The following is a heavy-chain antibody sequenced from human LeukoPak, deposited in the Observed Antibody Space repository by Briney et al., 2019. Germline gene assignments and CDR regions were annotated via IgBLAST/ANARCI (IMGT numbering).Heavy chain of an antibody. CDR2: IIPIFGTA. D-gene: IGHD3-22*01. CDR1: GYTFTSYG. Sequence: SVKVSCKASGYTFTSYGISWVRQAPGQGLEWMGGIIPIFGTANYAQKFQGRVTITADESTSTAYMELSSLRSEDTAVYYCASSKYYYDSSGYYYVSPRFDDWGQGTLVTVSS. CDR3: ASSKYYYDSSGYYYVSPRFDD. V-gene: IGHV1-69*13. J-gene: IGHJ4*02.